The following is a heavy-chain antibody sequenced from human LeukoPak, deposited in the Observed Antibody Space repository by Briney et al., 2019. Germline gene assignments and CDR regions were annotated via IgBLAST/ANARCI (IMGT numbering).Heavy chain of an antibody. CDR3: ARESRPFNFGYYFDL. CDR2: INSDGSST. Sequence: GGSLRLSCVASGFTFSNYAIHWVRQAPGKGLECVSAINSDGSSTNYADSVKGRFIISRDNSKNTLYLQMGSLRAEDMAIYYCARESRPFNFGYYFDLWGQGSLVTVS. CDR1: GFTFSNYA. D-gene: IGHD3-10*01. V-gene: IGHV3-64*02. J-gene: IGHJ4*02.